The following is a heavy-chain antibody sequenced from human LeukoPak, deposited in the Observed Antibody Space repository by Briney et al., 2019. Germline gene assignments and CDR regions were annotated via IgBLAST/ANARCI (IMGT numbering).Heavy chain of an antibody. Sequence: SETLSLTCTVSGGSISSYYWSWIRQPPGKGLEWIGYIYYSGSTNYNPSLKSRVTISVDTSKNQFSLKLSSVTAADTAVYYCARGRRRHFGYWGQGTLVTVFS. CDR2: IYYSGST. CDR3: ARGRRRHFGY. CDR1: GGSISSYY. J-gene: IGHJ4*02. D-gene: IGHD6-25*01. V-gene: IGHV4-59*01.